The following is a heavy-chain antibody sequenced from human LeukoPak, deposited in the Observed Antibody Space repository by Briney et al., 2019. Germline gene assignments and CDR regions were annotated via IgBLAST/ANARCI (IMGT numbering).Heavy chain of an antibody. CDR2: IKQDGSEK. J-gene: IGHJ6*02. V-gene: IGHV3-7*01. CDR3: ARLFQGYYYGMDV. Sequence: PGGSLRLSCAASGFTLSSYAMSWVRQAPEKGLEWVANIKQDGSEKYYVDSVKGRFTISRDNAKNSLYLQMNSLRAEDTAVYYCARLFQGYYYGMDVWGQGTTVTVSS. CDR1: GFTLSSYA.